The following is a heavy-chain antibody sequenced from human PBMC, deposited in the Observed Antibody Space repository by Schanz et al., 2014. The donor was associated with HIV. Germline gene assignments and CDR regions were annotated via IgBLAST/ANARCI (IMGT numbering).Heavy chain of an antibody. D-gene: IGHD3-9*01. CDR2: INPKSGDT. CDR1: GYTFTGYF. V-gene: IGHV1-2*02. J-gene: IGHJ4*02. CDR3: ARDLDDVLARFDY. Sequence: QVRLVQSGAEVKRPGASVKVSCKASGYTFTGYFVHWVRQAPGQGLQWMGGINPKSGDTSYAQKFQGRVTMTRDTSISTAYMSLSRLRSDDTAVYFCARDLDDVLARFDYWGQGTLVTVSS.